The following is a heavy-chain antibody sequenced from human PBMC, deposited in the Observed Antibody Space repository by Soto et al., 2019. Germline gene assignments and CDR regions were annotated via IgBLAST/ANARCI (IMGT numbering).Heavy chain of an antibody. V-gene: IGHV4-31*02. Sequence: TLSLTCTVSGSSISSGGYYWSWIRQHPGKGLEWIGYIYYSGSTYYNPSLKSRVTISVDTSKNQFSLKLSSVTAADTAVYYCAGDPGVAIENWLDPWGQGTLVTVSS. D-gene: IGHD3-3*01. CDR1: GSSISSGGYY. CDR2: IYYSGST. CDR3: AGDPGVAIENWLDP. J-gene: IGHJ5*02.